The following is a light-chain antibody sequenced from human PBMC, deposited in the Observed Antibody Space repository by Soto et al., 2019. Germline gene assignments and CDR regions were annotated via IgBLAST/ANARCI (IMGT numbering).Light chain of an antibody. CDR1: SSDVGSYNL. CDR2: EGS. CDR3: AAWDDDLHVWL. J-gene: IGLJ3*02. Sequence: QSALTQPASVSGSPGQSITISCTGTSSDVGSYNLVSWYQQHPGKAPKLMIYEGSKRPSGVSNRFSGSKSGNTASLTISGLQAEDEADYYCAAWDDDLHVWLFGGGTKLTVL. V-gene: IGLV2-23*01.